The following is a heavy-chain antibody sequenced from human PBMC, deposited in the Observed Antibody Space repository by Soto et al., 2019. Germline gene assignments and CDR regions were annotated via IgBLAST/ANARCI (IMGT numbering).Heavy chain of an antibody. CDR2: ISSSSSYI. CDR1: GFTFSSYS. Sequence: GGSLRLSCAASGFTFSSYSMNWVRQAPGKGLEWVSSISSSSSYIYYADSVKGRFTISRDNAKNSLYLQMNSLRAEDTAVYYCARDSRGTPKNYDILTGYPAYYFDYWGQGTLVTVSS. CDR3: ARDSRGTPKNYDILTGYPAYYFDY. J-gene: IGHJ4*02. D-gene: IGHD3-9*01. V-gene: IGHV3-21*01.